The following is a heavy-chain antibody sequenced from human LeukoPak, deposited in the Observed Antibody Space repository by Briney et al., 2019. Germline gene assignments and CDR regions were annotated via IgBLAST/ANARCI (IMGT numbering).Heavy chain of an antibody. D-gene: IGHD2-2*01. J-gene: IGHJ3*02. CDR3: ARQKCTSTSCLTKNAFDI. V-gene: IGHV4-59*08. Sequence: SETLSLTCTVSGASVRSHYCNWVRQSPEKGLEWIGYVYYSGGTNYNPSLKSAVTISLDTSKNQFSLKLTSVTAEDTAVYYCARQKCTSTSCLTKNAFDIWGQGTMVTVSS. CDR2: VYYSGGT. CDR1: GASVRSHY.